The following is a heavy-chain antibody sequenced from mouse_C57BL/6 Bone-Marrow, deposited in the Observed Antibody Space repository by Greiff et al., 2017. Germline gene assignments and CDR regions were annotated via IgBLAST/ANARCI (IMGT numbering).Heavy chain of an antibody. Sequence: QVQLQQSGAELARPGASVKLSCKASGYTFTSYGISWVKQRTGQGLEWIGEIYPRSGNTYYNEKFKGEATLTADKSSSTAYMELRSLTSEDSAVYFCARYPLSPLLTWDYWGQGTTLTVSS. D-gene: IGHD2-10*01. J-gene: IGHJ2*01. CDR2: IYPRSGNT. V-gene: IGHV1-81*01. CDR1: GYTFTSYG. CDR3: ARYPLSPLLTWDY.